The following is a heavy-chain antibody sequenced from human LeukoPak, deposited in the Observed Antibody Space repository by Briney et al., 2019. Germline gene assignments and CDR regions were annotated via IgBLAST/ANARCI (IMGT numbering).Heavy chain of an antibody. V-gene: IGHV1-46*01. Sequence: GASVKVSCKAPENTFTNYYMHWVRQASGQGLEWLGLINPNGDRTAYAQNFQGRVTMTRDTSTTTVSLELRSLRSEDTAVYYCARGSYSSSSRSGAYYYYYYYMDVWGKGTTVTVSS. CDR2: INPNGDRT. CDR1: ENTFTNYY. CDR3: ARGSYSSSSRSGAYYYYYYYMDV. D-gene: IGHD6-6*01. J-gene: IGHJ6*03.